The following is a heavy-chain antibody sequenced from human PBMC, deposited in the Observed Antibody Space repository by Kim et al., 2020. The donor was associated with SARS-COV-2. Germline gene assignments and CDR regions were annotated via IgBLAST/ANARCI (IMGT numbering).Heavy chain of an antibody. CDR3: AKLVGSIVVDY. J-gene: IGHJ4*02. V-gene: IGHV3-23*01. CDR2: VSGSGAGT. D-gene: IGHD1-26*01. Sequence: GGSLRLSCAASGFTFSTYAMHWVRQAPGKGLQWVSVVSGSGAGTSYADSVKGRFTISRDNSKNTLYLQMSRLRVEDTAGYYCAKLVGSIVVDYWGQGTLV. CDR1: GFTFSTYA.